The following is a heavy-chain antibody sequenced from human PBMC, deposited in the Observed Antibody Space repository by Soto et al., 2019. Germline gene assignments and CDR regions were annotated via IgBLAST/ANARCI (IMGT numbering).Heavy chain of an antibody. CDR1: GYTITDYY. Sequence: ASGNVSGSASGYTITDYYVQGLRQAPGQGLEWMGWINPSSGGTNYAQKFQGRVTMTRETSISTAYMDLSSLRSDDTAVYYCARGLRWRDLDYWGQGTPVTSPQ. CDR2: INPSSGGT. D-gene: IGHD2-15*01. V-gene: IGHV1-2*02. CDR3: ARGLRWRDLDY. J-gene: IGHJ4*02.